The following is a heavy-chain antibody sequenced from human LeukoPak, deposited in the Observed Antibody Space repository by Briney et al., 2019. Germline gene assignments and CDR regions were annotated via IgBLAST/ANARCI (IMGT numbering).Heavy chain of an antibody. CDR2: IIPIFGTA. D-gene: IGHD5-12*01. J-gene: IGHJ4*02. CDR1: EGTFSSYA. CDR3: ASASGYVTYYFDY. Sequence: GASVKVSCKASEGTFSSYAISWVRQAPGQGLEWMGGIIPIFGTANYAQKFQGGVTITTDESTSTAYMELSSLRSEDTAVYYCASASGYVTYYFDYWGQGTLVTVSS. V-gene: IGHV1-69*05.